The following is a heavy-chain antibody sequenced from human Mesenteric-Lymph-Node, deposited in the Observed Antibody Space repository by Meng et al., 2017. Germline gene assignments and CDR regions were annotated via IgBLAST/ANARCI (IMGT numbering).Heavy chain of an antibody. J-gene: IGHJ4*02. CDR2: INPNSGST. Sequence: ASVKVSCKASGYTFTGYYMHWVRQAPGQGLEWMGLINPNSGSTNYAQKFQGRVTMTRDTSTSTVYMELSSLRSEDTAVYYCARQTYYYDSSGYYYDDWGQGTLVTVSS. V-gene: IGHV1-2*06. D-gene: IGHD3-22*01. CDR1: GYTFTGYY. CDR3: ARQTYYYDSSGYYYDD.